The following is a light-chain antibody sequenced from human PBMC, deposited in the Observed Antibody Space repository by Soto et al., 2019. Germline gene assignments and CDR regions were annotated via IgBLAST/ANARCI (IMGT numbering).Light chain of an antibody. CDR3: QQRSNWPPIT. CDR1: QSVSSSY. V-gene: IGKV3D-20*02. Sequence: EIVLTQPPGTLSLSPGERATLSCRASQSVSSSYLAWYQQKPGQAPRLLIYGASNRATGIPARFSGSGSGTDFTLTISSLEPEDFAVYYCQQRSNWPPITFGQGTRLEIK. CDR2: GAS. J-gene: IGKJ5*01.